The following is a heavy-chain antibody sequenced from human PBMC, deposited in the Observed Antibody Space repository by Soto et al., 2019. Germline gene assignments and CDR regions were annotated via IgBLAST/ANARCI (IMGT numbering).Heavy chain of an antibody. V-gene: IGHV3-23*01. J-gene: IGHJ4*02. Sequence: SGGSLRLSCEVSGFTFSIYAMTWVRQAPGEGLEWVSSISGSGGTTYYADSVKGRFTISRDNSQNTLYLQMHSLRAEDTAAYYCAKDLLMITFGGVIAHFDYRGQGALVTVSS. CDR3: AKDLLMITFGGVIAHFDY. D-gene: IGHD3-16*02. CDR1: GFTFSIYA. CDR2: ISGSGGTT.